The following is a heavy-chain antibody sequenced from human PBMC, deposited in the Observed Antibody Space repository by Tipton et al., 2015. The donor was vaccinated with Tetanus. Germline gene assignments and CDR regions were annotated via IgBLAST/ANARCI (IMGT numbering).Heavy chain of an antibody. J-gene: IGHJ4*02. CDR2: IYFSGST. Sequence: LRLSCTVSGASISNSSSYWGWIRQSPGKGLEWIGNIYFSGSTYYNPSLKSRVTISVDTSKNQFSLSLNSVTAADTAVYYCAKLFRVRARGITMVVVVPPGYFDYWGQGTLVTVSS. V-gene: IGHV4-39*01. D-gene: IGHD3-22*01. CDR3: AKLFRVRARGITMVVVVPPGYFDY. CDR1: GASISNSSSY.